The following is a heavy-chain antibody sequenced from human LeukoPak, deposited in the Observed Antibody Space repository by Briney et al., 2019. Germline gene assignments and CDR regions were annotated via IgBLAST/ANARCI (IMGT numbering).Heavy chain of an antibody. J-gene: IGHJ5*02. CDR1: GFTFSSYG. CDR3: AKVEYQLAYYDILTGYFGDWFDP. D-gene: IGHD3-9*01. V-gene: IGHV3-23*01. Sequence: GGSLRLSCAASGFTFSSYGMSWVRQAPGKGLEWVSAISGSGGSTYYADSVKGRFTISRDNSKNTLYLQMNSLRAEDTAVYYCAKVEYQLAYYDILTGYFGDWFDPWGQGTLVTVSS. CDR2: ISGSGGST.